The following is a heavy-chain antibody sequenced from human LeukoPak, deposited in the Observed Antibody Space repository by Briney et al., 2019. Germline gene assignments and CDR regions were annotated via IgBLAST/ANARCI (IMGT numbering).Heavy chain of an antibody. Sequence: SETLSLTCTVSGYSIASVYYWGWIRQPPGKGLEWIGSIYHSGSTYYNPSLKSRVTISMDTSKNQFSLQLTSVTAADTALYDCARSRGYFDDWGQGTLVTVSS. CDR1: GYSIASVYY. D-gene: IGHD6-13*01. CDR3: ARSRGYFDD. J-gene: IGHJ4*02. V-gene: IGHV4-38-2*02. CDR2: IYHSGST.